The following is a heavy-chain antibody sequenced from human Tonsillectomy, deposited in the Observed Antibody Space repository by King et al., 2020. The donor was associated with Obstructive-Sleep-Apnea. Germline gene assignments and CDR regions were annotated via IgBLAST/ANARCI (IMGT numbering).Heavy chain of an antibody. V-gene: IGHV3-21*01. CDR1: GFTFSSYS. Sequence: VQLVESGGGLVKPGGSLRLSCAASGFTFSSYSMNWVRQAPGKGLEWVSSISSSSSYIYYADSVKGRFTLSRDNAQNSLYLQMNSLRAEDTAVYYCAGDRFLRWPIRGGGMDVWGQGTTVTVSS. J-gene: IGHJ6*02. CDR3: AGDRFLRWPIRGGGMDV. D-gene: IGHD2-21*01. CDR2: ISSSSSYI.